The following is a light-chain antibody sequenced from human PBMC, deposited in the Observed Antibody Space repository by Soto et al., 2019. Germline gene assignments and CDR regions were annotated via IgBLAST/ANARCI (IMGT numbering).Light chain of an antibody. J-gene: IGLJ2*01. CDR2: GST. CDR1: SSNFGAGYD. V-gene: IGLV1-40*01. CDR3: QSYDSILDGVI. Sequence: QSVLTQPPSVSGAPGQTVTMSCTGSSSNFGAGYDVHWYQQLPGTAPKLLIYGSTNRPPGVPARFSGSKSDTSASLAITGLQAEDESDYYCQSYDSILDGVIFGGGTQLTVL.